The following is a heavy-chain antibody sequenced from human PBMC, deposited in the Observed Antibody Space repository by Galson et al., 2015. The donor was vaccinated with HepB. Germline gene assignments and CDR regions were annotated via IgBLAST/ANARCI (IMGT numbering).Heavy chain of an antibody. Sequence: SVKVSCKASEGIFSNYAISWVRQAPGQGLEWMGGIIPILDTAIYAQKFHGRVMIIADKATSTSYMDLTSLRSEDTAVYYCARESPNNYYDSSGYYDYWGQGTLVTVSS. V-gene: IGHV1-69*06. CDR1: EGIFSNYA. CDR2: IIPILDTA. D-gene: IGHD3-22*01. J-gene: IGHJ4*02. CDR3: ARESPNNYYDSSGYYDY.